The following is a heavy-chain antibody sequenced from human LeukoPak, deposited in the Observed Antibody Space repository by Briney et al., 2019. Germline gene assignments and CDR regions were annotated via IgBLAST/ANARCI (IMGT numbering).Heavy chain of an antibody. J-gene: IGHJ4*02. CDR3: ARDVFTTYDTGGGYFDY. V-gene: IGHV3-33*01. CDR2: IWYDGSNK. Sequence: GRCLRLSCVVSGFTFSSYGMHWVRQAPGKGLEWVALIWYDGSNKYYADSVKGRFTISRDNSKNTLYLQMNSLRADDTAVYYCARDVFTTYDTGGGYFDYWGQRTLIIVSS. CDR1: GFTFSSYG. D-gene: IGHD3-22*01.